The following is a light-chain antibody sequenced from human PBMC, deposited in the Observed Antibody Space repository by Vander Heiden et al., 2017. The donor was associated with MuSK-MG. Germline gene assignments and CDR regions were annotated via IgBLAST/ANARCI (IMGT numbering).Light chain of an antibody. CDR1: QSIYNY. J-gene: IGKJ2*01. V-gene: IGKV1-39*01. CDR2: AAS. Sequence: DIQMTQSPSSLSASVGDRVTITCRASQSIYNYLNWYQQQPGKDPKLLIYAASSLKSGGPSRISGSGCGTDYTLTISSLQPEDYAAYYCQQNLNSTQYTFGQGTKLESK. CDR3: QQNLNSTQYT.